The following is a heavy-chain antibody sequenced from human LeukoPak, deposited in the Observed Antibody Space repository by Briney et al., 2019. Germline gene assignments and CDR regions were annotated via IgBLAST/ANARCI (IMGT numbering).Heavy chain of an antibody. Sequence: SETLSLTCTVSGGSISSYYWSWIRQPAGKGLEWIGRIYSSGSTNYNPSLKNRVTMSVDTSRNQFSLKLSSVTAADTAVYYCAAESSSGGSPMAFDIWGQGTMVTVSS. CDR1: GGSISSYY. J-gene: IGHJ3*02. V-gene: IGHV4-4*07. D-gene: IGHD6-13*01. CDR3: AAESSSGGSPMAFDI. CDR2: IYSSGST.